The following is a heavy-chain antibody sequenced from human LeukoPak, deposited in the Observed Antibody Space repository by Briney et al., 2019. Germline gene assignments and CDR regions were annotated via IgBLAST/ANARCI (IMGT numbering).Heavy chain of an antibody. Sequence: SVKVSCKTSGGTFSSYAISWVRQAPGQGLEWMGGIIPIFGTANYAQKFQGRVTITADESTSTAYMELSSLRSEDTAVYYYARGGTSGSYYGSFYWGQGTLVTVSS. J-gene: IGHJ4*02. CDR2: IIPIFGTA. D-gene: IGHD1-26*01. V-gene: IGHV1-69*13. CDR3: ARGGTSGSYYGSFY. CDR1: GGTFSSYA.